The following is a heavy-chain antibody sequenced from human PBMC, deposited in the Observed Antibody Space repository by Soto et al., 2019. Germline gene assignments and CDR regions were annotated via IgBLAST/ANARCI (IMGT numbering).Heavy chain of an antibody. CDR2: ISYSGTT. D-gene: IGHD4-17*01. CDR1: GGSISSGNYY. V-gene: IGHV4-30-4*01. Sequence: QVQLQESGPGLVKPSQTLSLTCTVSGGSISSGNYYWSWIRQPPGKGLEWIGFISYSGTTHYSASLRSRVSXSXXXSXXQFSLDLSSVTAADTAVYYCATMGTPVTGLYYFDYCGQGTLVTVSS. J-gene: IGHJ4*02. CDR3: ATMGTPVTGLYYFDY.